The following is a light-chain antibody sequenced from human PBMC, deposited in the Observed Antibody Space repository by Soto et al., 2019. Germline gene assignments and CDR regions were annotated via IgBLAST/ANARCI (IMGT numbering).Light chain of an antibody. CDR3: QQYAISPWT. V-gene: IGKV3-20*01. CDR2: DAS. J-gene: IGKJ1*01. CDR1: ENVASNY. Sequence: IVLTQSPGTLSLYPGERATLSCRASENVASNYLAWYQQKPGQAPRLLIFDASSRATDIPDRFSGSGSGTDFTLIISRLEPEDFAVYHCQQYAISPWTFGQGTKVEV.